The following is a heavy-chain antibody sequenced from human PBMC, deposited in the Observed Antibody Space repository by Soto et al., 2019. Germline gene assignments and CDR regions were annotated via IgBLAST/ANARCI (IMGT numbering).Heavy chain of an antibody. CDR3: AREFGYYDSSGYLDY. V-gene: IGHV4-59*01. J-gene: IGHJ4*02. D-gene: IGHD3-22*01. CDR2: IYYSGST. Sequence: LETLSVTCTVAGGSICGYYWSWSLKPPRRGLEWIGYIYYSGSTHYNPSLKSRVTMSVDTSKNQFSLKLSSVTAADTAVYYCAREFGYYDSSGYLDYWGQGTLVTVS. CDR1: GGSICGYY.